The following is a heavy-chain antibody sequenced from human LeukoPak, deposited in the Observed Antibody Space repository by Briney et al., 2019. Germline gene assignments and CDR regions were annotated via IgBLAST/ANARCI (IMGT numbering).Heavy chain of an antibody. J-gene: IGHJ5*02. CDR2: ISGSGGST. V-gene: IGHV3-23*01. D-gene: IGHD3-22*01. CDR1: GFTFSSYA. Sequence: GASLRLPCAASGFTFSSYAMSWVRQAPGKGLEWVSAISGSGGSTYYADSVKGRFTISRDNSKNTLYLQMNSLRAEDTAVYYCAKVHSSGYYYPLSWFDPWGQGTLVTVSS. CDR3: AKVHSSGYYYPLSWFDP.